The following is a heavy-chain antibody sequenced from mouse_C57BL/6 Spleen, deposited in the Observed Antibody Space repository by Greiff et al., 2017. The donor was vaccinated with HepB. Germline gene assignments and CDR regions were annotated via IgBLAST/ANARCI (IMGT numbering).Heavy chain of an antibody. Sequence: VQLKESGPGLVKPSQSLSLTCSVTGYSITSGYYWNWIRQFPGNKLEWMGYISYDGSNNYNPSLKNRISITRDTSKNQFFLKLNSVTTEDTATYYCARAGLLRGYFDVWGTGTTVTVSS. J-gene: IGHJ1*03. D-gene: IGHD1-1*01. V-gene: IGHV3-6*01. CDR1: GYSITSGYY. CDR2: ISYDGSN. CDR3: ARAGLLRGYFDV.